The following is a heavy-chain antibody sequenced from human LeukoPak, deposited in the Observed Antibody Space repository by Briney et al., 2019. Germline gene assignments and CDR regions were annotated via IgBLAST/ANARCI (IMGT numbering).Heavy chain of an antibody. CDR1: GGSISSYY. CDR3: ARQPHGIAVAGMWYYYGMDV. D-gene: IGHD6-19*01. V-gene: IGHV4-59*08. CDR2: IYYSGST. J-gene: IGHJ6*02. Sequence: SETLSLTCTVSGGSISSYYWSWIRQPPGKGLEWIGYIYYSGSTNYNPSLKSRVTISVDTSKNHFSLKLSSVPAADTAVYYCARQPHGIAVAGMWYYYGMDVWGQGTTVTVSS.